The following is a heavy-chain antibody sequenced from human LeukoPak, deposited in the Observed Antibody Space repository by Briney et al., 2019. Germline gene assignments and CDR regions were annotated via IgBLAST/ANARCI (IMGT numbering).Heavy chain of an antibody. Sequence: SETLSLTCTVSGGSFSSSDYYWGWIRQPPGKGLEWIGSIYHSGSTYYNPSLKSRVTISVDTSKNQFSLKLSSVTAADTAVYYCARDNLGAAMDVWGKGTTVTVSS. V-gene: IGHV4-39*07. CDR3: ARDNLGAAMDV. CDR1: GGSFSSSDYY. J-gene: IGHJ6*03. D-gene: IGHD3-10*01. CDR2: IYHSGST.